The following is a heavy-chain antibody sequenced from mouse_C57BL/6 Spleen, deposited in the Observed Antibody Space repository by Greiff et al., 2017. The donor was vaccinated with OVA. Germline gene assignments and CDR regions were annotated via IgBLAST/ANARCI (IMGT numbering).Heavy chain of an antibody. D-gene: IGHD2-4*01. J-gene: IGHJ3*01. V-gene: IGHV5-17*01. CDR2: ISSGSSTI. CDR1: GFTFSDYG. CDR3: ARKGGIYYDSWFAY. Sequence: EVKLMESGGGLVKPGGSLKLSCAASGFTFSDYGMHWVRQAPEKGLEWVAYISSGSSTIYYADTVKGRFTISRDNAKNTLFLQMTSLRSEDTAMYYGARKGGIYYDSWFAYWGQGTLVTVSA.